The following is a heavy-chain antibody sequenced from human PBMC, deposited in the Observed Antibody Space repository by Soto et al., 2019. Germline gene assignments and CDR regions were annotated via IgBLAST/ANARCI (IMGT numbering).Heavy chain of an antibody. D-gene: IGHD3-3*01. CDR2: ISGSGGST. V-gene: IGHV3-23*01. J-gene: IGHJ4*02. CDR3: AKFTYYDFWSGFGFDY. Sequence: GGSLRLSCAASGFTFSSYAMSWVRQAPGKGLEWVSAISGSGGSTYYADSVKGRFTISRDNSKNTLYLQMNSLRAEDTAVYYCAKFTYYDFWSGFGFDYWGQGTLVTVSS. CDR1: GFTFSSYA.